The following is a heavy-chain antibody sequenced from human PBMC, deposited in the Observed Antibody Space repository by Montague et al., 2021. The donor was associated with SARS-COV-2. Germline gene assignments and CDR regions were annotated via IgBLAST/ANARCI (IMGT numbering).Heavy chain of an antibody. D-gene: IGHD6-25*01. CDR3: AKQTGAGAIAYWYFDL. Sequence: SLRLSCAASGFAFNNFAMTWVRQPPGKGLEWVSSIFGSGAGTYYADSVQGRFTISRDNSRNTLYLQMNSLRAEDTAKYYCAKQTGAGAIAYWYFDLWGRGTVVSVSS. V-gene: IGHV3-23*01. CDR2: IFGSGAGT. J-gene: IGHJ2*01. CDR1: GFAFNNFA.